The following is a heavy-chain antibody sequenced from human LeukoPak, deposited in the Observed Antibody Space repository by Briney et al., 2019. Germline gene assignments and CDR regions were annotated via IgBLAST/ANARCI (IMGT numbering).Heavy chain of an antibody. CDR3: ARSFSSVDSSSWADFDY. V-gene: IGHV3-30*04. J-gene: IGHJ4*02. Sequence: PGGSLRLSCAASGFTFSSYAMHWVRQAPGKGLEWVAVISYDGSNKYYADSVKGRFTISRDNSKNTLYLQMNSLRAEDTAVYYCARSFSSVDSSSWADFDYWGQGTLVTVSS. CDR2: ISYDGSNK. CDR1: GFTFSSYA. D-gene: IGHD6-13*01.